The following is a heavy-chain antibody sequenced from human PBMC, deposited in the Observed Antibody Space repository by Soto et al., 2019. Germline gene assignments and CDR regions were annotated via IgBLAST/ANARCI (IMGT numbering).Heavy chain of an antibody. CDR3: MRDTFDFWGDPSFFSF. D-gene: IGHD3-3*01. Sequence: SETLSLTCTVSGGSISSYYWSWIRQPPGKGLEWIGYIYYSGSTNYNPSLKSRVTISVDTSKNQFSLKLSSVTAADTALYRCMRDTFDFWGDPSFFSFGGQGTLVPVSS. CDR1: GGSISSYY. CDR2: IYYSGST. J-gene: IGHJ4*02. V-gene: IGHV4-59*01.